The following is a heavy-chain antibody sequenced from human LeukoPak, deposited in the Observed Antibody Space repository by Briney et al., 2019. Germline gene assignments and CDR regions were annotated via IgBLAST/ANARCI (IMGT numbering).Heavy chain of an antibody. CDR1: GFTFSSYW. J-gene: IGHJ4*02. CDR3: ARDVCSGGSCYFDY. CDR2: IHSDGRNT. Sequence: GSLRLSCAASGFTFSSYWRHWVRQAPGKGLVWVSRIHSDGRNTIYADSVKGRFTISRDNAKNTLYLQMNRLRAEDTAVYYCARDVCSGGSCYFDYWGQGTLVTVSS. V-gene: IGHV3-74*01. D-gene: IGHD2-15*01.